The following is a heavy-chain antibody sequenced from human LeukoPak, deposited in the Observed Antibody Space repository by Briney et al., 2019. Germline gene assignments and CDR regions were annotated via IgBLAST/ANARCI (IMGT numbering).Heavy chain of an antibody. D-gene: IGHD1-26*01. CDR1: GASISSHY. CDR2: IYTSGST. CDR3: ARLGGTYPGMDV. Sequence: SETLSLICTVSGASISSHYWSWIRQPPGKGLEWIGYIYTSGSTNYNPSLKSRVTISVDTSKNQFSLKLSSVTAADTAVYYYARLGGTYPGMDVWGKGTTVTVSS. J-gene: IGHJ6*04. V-gene: IGHV4-4*09.